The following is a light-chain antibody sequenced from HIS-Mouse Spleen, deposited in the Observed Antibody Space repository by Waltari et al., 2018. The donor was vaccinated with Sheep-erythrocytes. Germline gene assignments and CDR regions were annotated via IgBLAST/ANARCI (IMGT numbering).Light chain of an antibody. V-gene: IGLV2-11*02. CDR2: DVS. Sequence: QSALTQPRSVSGSPGQSVTIPCTGTSSDVGWYNSVSWYQQHPGKAPKLMIYDVSKRPSGVPDRFSGSKSGNTASLTISGLQAEDEADYYCCSYAGSYTWVFGGGTKLTVL. CDR1: SSDVGWYNS. CDR3: CSYAGSYTWV. J-gene: IGLJ3*02.